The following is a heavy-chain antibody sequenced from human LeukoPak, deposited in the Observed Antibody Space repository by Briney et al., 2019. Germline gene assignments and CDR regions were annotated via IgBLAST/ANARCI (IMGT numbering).Heavy chain of an antibody. J-gene: IGHJ4*02. V-gene: IGHV3-30*04. Sequence: GRSLRLSCAASGFTFSSYAMHWVRQAPGKGLEWVAFIRYDGSNKYYADSVKGRFTISRDNSKNTLYLQMNSLRAEDTAVYYCASDYITQVGYWGQGTLVTVSS. D-gene: IGHD4-11*01. CDR3: ASDYITQVGY. CDR2: IRYDGSNK. CDR1: GFTFSSYA.